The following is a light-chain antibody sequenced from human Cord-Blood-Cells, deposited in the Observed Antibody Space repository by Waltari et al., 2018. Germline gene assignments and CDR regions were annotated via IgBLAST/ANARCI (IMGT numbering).Light chain of an antibody. Sequence: DIQMTQSPSSLSASVGDRVTITCQASQDISNYLNWYQQKPGKAPKLLIYDASNLETGVPSRFSGSGSGTDFTFTISRLQPEDIATYYCQQYDNLPRTFGQGTQVEIK. CDR1: QDISNY. V-gene: IGKV1-33*01. J-gene: IGKJ1*01. CDR2: DAS. CDR3: QQYDNLPRT.